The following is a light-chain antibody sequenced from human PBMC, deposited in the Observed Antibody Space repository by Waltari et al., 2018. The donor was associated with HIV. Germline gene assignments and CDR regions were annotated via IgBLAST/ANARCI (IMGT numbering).Light chain of an antibody. V-gene: IGLV1-44*01. Sequence: QSVLTQPPSASGTPGQRVTISCSGRSSSIGSNTVHWFQQLPGTAPKLLIYSNNQRPSGVPDRFSGSKSGTSASLAISGLQSEDEADYYCAAWDDSLNGFWVFGGGTKLTVL. CDR3: AAWDDSLNGFWV. CDR2: SNN. J-gene: IGLJ3*02. CDR1: SSSIGSNT.